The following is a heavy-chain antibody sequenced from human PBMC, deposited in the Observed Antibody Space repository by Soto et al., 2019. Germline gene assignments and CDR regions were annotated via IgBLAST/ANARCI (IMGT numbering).Heavy chain of an antibody. J-gene: IGHJ6*03. CDR1: GGSISSSSYY. CDR2: IYYSGST. Sequence: SETLSLTCTVSGGSISSSSYYWGWIRQPPGKGLEWIGSIYYSGSTYYNPSLKSRVTISVDTSKNQFSLKLSSVTAADTAVYYCASEYYDFWSGYPNYYMDVWGKGTTVTVSS. CDR3: ASEYYDFWSGYPNYYMDV. V-gene: IGHV4-39*01. D-gene: IGHD3-3*01.